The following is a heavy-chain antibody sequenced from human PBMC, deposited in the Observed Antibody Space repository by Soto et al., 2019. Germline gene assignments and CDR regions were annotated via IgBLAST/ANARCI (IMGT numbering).Heavy chain of an antibody. Sequence: PGGSLRLSCAASGFTFNIYTMNWVRQAPGKGLEWVSSISSGSTYISYADSVKGRFIISRDNAKNSLYLQMISLGVEDTAVYYCARDRTNGLYRNDVFEIWGPGTMVTVS. CDR1: GFTFNIYT. J-gene: IGHJ3*02. V-gene: IGHV3-21*06. CDR2: ISSGSTYI. CDR3: ARDRTNGLYRNDVFEI. D-gene: IGHD2-2*01.